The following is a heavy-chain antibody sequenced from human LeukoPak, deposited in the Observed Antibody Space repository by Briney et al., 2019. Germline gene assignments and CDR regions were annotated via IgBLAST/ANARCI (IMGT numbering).Heavy chain of an antibody. D-gene: IGHD3-10*01. Sequence: GGSPRLSCAASGFTFSSYSMNWVRQAPGKGLEWVSSISSSSSYIYYADSVKGRFTISRDNAKNSLYLQMNSLRAEDTAVYYCARDRGSGGSYYYYGMDVWGQGTTVTVSS. CDR1: GFTFSSYS. V-gene: IGHV3-21*01. CDR2: ISSSSSYI. J-gene: IGHJ6*02. CDR3: ARDRGSGGSYYYYGMDV.